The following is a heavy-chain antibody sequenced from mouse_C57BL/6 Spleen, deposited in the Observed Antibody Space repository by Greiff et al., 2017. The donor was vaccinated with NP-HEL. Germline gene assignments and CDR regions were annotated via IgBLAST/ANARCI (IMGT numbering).Heavy chain of an antibody. V-gene: IGHV5-16*01. CDR3: ARDELSSGYWYFDV. CDR1: GFTFSDYY. Sequence: EVKLMASEGGLVQPGSSMKLSCTASGFTFSDYYMAWVRQVPEKGLEWVANINYDGSSTYYLDSLKSRFIISRDNAKNILYLQMSSLKSEDTATYYCARDELSSGYWYFDVWGTGTTVTVSS. CDR2: INYDGSST. J-gene: IGHJ1*03. D-gene: IGHD6-1*01.